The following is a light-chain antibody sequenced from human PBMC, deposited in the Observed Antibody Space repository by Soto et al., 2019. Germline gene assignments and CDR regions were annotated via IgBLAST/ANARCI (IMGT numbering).Light chain of an antibody. J-gene: IGKJ1*01. V-gene: IGKV1-5*01. Sequence: DIQMTQSPSTLAASVGDRVTISCRASQSISSWLAWYKQKPGKAPKVLIYDASSLESGVPSRFSGSGSGTEFTLTISSLQPDDFATYYCQQYNSYSQTFGQGTKVDI. CDR1: QSISSW. CDR3: QQYNSYSQT. CDR2: DAS.